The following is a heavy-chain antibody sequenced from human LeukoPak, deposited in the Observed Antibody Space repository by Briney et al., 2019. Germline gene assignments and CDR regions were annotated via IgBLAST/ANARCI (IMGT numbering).Heavy chain of an antibody. CDR3: AREVVTASTPDY. D-gene: IGHD2-21*02. V-gene: IGHV4-38-2*02. CDR2: IYHSGNT. CDR1: NYSISNGYY. J-gene: IGHJ4*02. Sequence: SETLSLTCAVYNYSISNGYYWGWIRQPPGKGLEWIGSIYHSGNTYYNPSLKSRVTISVDTSKNQFSLKLRSVTAADTAVYYCAREVVTASTPDYWGQGTLVTVSS.